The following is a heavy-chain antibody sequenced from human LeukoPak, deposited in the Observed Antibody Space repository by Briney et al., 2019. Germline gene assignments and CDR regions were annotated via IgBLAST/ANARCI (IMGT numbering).Heavy chain of an antibody. CDR2: IIPILGIA. Sequence: SVKASCKASGGTFSSYAISWVRQAPGQGLEWMGRIIPILGIANYAQKFQGRVTITADKSTSTAYMELSSLRSEDTAVYYCARDSKEVGATNYWGQGTLVTVSS. CDR1: GGTFSSYA. J-gene: IGHJ4*02. V-gene: IGHV1-69*04. D-gene: IGHD1-26*01. CDR3: ARDSKEVGATNY.